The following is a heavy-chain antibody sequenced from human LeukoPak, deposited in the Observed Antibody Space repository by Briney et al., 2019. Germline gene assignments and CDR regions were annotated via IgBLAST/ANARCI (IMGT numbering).Heavy chain of an antibody. J-gene: IGHJ4*02. V-gene: IGHV3-74*01. CDR1: GFTFSYYW. D-gene: IGHD5-18*01. CDR2: INSDGSST. CDR3: ARGGVYSYDPADY. Sequence: PGGSLSLSCAASGFTFSYYWLHWVRQAPGKGLVWVSRINSDGSSTNHADSVKGRFTISRDNAKNTLYLQMNSLRAEDTAVYYCARGGVYSYDPADYWGQGTLVTVSS.